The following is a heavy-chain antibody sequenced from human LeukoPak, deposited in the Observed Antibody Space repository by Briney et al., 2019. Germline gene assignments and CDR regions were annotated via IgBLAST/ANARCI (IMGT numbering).Heavy chain of an antibody. V-gene: IGHV3-23*01. D-gene: IGHD1-26*01. CDR2: ISASGVST. J-gene: IGHJ5*02. CDR3: AKDGVSFNKKWDWFDP. Sequence: GGSLRLSCAASGFTFSDSAMTWVRQAPGKGLEWVSLISASGVSTYYADSVKGRFTISRDNSKSTVSLQLNSLRAEDTAVYYCAKDGVSFNKKWDWFDPWGQGTLVTVSS. CDR1: GFTFSDSA.